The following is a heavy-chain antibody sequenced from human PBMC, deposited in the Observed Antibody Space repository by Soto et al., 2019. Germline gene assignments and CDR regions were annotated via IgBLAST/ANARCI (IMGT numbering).Heavy chain of an antibody. Sequence: GESLKVSCKGSGYSFSSYWISWGRQMPGKGLEWMGRIDPSDSYTNYSPSFQGHVTISADKSISTAYLQWSSLKASDTAMYYCARHLGSGTHYYYYYGMDVWGQGTTVTVSS. D-gene: IGHD3-10*01. J-gene: IGHJ6*02. CDR3: ARHLGSGTHYYYYYGMDV. V-gene: IGHV5-10-1*01. CDR1: GYSFSSYW. CDR2: IDPSDSYT.